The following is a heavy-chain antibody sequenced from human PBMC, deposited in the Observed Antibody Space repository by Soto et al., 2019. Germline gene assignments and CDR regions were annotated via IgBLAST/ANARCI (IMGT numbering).Heavy chain of an antibody. CDR2: IYYSGST. Sequence: SETLSLTCTVSGGSISSYYWSWIWQPPGKGLEWIGYIYYSGSTNYNPSLKSRVTISVDTSKNQFSLKLSSVTAADTAVYYCARWEPYYYYGMDVWVQGTTVTVSS. V-gene: IGHV4-59*01. J-gene: IGHJ6*02. CDR1: GGSISSYY. CDR3: ARWEPYYYYGMDV. D-gene: IGHD1-26*01.